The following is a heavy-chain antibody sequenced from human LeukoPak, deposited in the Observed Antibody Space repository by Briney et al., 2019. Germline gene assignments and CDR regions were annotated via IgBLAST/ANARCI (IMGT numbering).Heavy chain of an antibody. D-gene: IGHD2-8*01. CDR1: GFTFSSYA. Sequence: GASLRLSCAASGFTFSSYAMSWVRQAPGKGLKWVSAISGSGGSTYYAASVKGRFTISRDNYKNTLYLQMNSLRAEDTAVYYCAQLPPGGVRANWFDPWGQGTLVTVSS. CDR2: ISGSGGST. J-gene: IGHJ5*02. CDR3: AQLPPGGVRANWFDP. V-gene: IGHV3-23*01.